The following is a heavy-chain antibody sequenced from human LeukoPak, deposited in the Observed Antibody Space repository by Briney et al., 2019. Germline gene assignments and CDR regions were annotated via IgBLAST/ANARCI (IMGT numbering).Heavy chain of an antibody. J-gene: IGHJ1*01. V-gene: IGHV4-39*01. CDR1: GGSISSSSYY. D-gene: IGHD2-21*02. CDR3: ARLQCGGDCYRGHEYLQH. Sequence: SETLSLTCTVSGGSISSSSYYWGWIRQPPGKGLEWIGSIYYGGSTYYNPSLKSRVTISVDTSKNQFSLKLSSVTAADTAVYYCARLQCGGDCYRGHEYLQHWGQGTLVTVSS. CDR2: IYYGGST.